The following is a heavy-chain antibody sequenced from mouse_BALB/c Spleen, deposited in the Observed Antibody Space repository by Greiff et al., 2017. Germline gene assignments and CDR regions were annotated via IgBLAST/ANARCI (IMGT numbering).Heavy chain of an antibody. J-gene: IGHJ4*01. CDR1: GFTFTDYY. V-gene: IGHV7-3*02. CDR3: ARISAMDY. CDR2: IRNKANGYTT. Sequence: EVKVEESGGGLVQPGGSLRLSCATSGFTFTDYYMSWVRQPPGKALEWLGFIRNKANGYTTEYSASVKGRFTISRDNSQSILYLQMNTLRAEDSATYYCARISAMDYWGQGTSVTVSS.